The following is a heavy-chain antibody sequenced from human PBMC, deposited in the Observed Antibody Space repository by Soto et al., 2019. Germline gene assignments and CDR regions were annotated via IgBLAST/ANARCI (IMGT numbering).Heavy chain of an antibody. CDR1: GYIFIHCF. D-gene: IGHD1-26*01. Sequence: QVQLVQSGAEMKQPGASVKLFRQASGYIFIHCFMHWVRQAPGQGLEWMGGINPSSGTTTYAQKFQGRVTVTRDTSTSTVYMELSSLGSGDTAMYYCARSLGETTSLFDYWGQGSLVTVSA. CDR3: ARSLGETTSLFDY. V-gene: IGHV1-46*01. J-gene: IGHJ4*02. CDR2: INPSSGTT.